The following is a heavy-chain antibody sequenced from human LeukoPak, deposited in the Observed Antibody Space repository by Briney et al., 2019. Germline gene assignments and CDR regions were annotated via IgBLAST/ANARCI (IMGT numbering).Heavy chain of an antibody. CDR1: GGSFSGYY. CDR3: ARGHYYCSGGSCYSYYFDY. D-gene: IGHD2-15*01. V-gene: IGHV4-34*01. Sequence: SETLSLTCAVYGGSFSGYYWSWIRQPPGKGLEWIREINHSGSTNYNPSLKSRVTISVDTSKNQFSPKLSSVTAADTAVYYCARGHYYCSGGSCYSYYFDYWGQGTLVTVSS. CDR2: INHSGST. J-gene: IGHJ4*02.